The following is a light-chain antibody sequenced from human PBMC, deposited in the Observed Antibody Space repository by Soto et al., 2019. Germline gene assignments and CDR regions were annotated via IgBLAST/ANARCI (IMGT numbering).Light chain of an antibody. CDR2: EVT. CDR1: SSDVGGYSS. CDR3: SSYAGTNIF. J-gene: IGLJ1*01. V-gene: IGLV2-8*01. Sequence: HSVLTQPPSASGSPGQSVTISCTGTSSDVGGYSSVSWFQQHPGKAPKLIIYEVTKRPSGVPDRFSGSKSGNTASLTVSGLQTEDGADYCCSSYAGTNIFFGTGTKLTVL.